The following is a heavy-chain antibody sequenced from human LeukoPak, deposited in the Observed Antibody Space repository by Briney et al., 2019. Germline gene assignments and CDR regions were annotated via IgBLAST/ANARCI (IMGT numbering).Heavy chain of an antibody. CDR1: GDSISSSSYY. CDR2: IYYSGST. J-gene: IGHJ5*02. Sequence: PSETLSLTCTVSGDSISSSSYYWGWIRQPPGKGLEWMGSIYYSGSTYYNPSLKSRVTVSVDTSKNQFSLKVTSVTAADTAVYYCARYALNWFDPWGQGTLVTVSS. D-gene: IGHD2-2*01. V-gene: IGHV4-39*01. CDR3: ARYALNWFDP.